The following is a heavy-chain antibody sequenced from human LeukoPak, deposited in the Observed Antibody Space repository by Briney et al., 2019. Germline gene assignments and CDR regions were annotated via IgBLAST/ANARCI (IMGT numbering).Heavy chain of an antibody. Sequence: PSETLSLTCTVSGGSVSSYYWSWIRQPPGKGLEWIGYNSYSGSSNYNPSLKSRVTISIDTSRNQFSLKLSSVTAADTAVYYCARDRSPLHYDSSGYAFDIWGQGTMVTVSS. J-gene: IGHJ3*02. CDR3: ARDRSPLHYDSSGYAFDI. CDR1: GGSVSSYY. V-gene: IGHV4-59*02. CDR2: NSYSGSS. D-gene: IGHD3-22*01.